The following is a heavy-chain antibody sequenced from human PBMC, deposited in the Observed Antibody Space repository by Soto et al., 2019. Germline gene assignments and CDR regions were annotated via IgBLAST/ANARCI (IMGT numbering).Heavy chain of an antibody. CDR1: GYDFTNYW. CDR2: IYPGDSDI. CDR3: ARFRAPRRQLISMSFHL. J-gene: IGHJ4*03. Sequence: LKISCKASGYDFTNYWIAWVRQTPGRGLEWMGMIYPGDSDIRYNPSFRGRVTISADKSITSAFVQWGSLKASDSAIYYCARFRAPRRQLISMSFHLWGLGTLVTVSS. D-gene: IGHD6-13*01. V-gene: IGHV5-51*01.